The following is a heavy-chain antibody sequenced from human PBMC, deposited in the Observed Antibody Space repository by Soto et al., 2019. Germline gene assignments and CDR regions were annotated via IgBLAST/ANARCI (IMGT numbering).Heavy chain of an antibody. V-gene: IGHV3-74*01. CDR2: INSDGSST. D-gene: IGHD2-2*01. CDR3: ARGDIVVVPAADSALYYGMDV. CDR1: GFTFSSYW. Sequence: GGSLRLSCAASGFTFSSYWMHCVRQAPGKGLVWVSRINSDGSSTSYADAVKGRFTISRDNAKNTLYLQMNSLRAEDAAVYYCARGDIVVVPAADSALYYGMDVWGQGTTVTVS. J-gene: IGHJ6*02.